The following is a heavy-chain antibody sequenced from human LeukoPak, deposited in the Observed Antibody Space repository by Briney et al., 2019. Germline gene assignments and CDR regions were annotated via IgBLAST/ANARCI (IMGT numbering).Heavy chain of an antibody. D-gene: IGHD4-17*01. CDR2: IDWDDDK. CDR1: GFSLSTSGMC. Sequence: ESGPTLVNPTQTLTLTCTFSGFSLSTSGMCVSWFRQPPGKALEWLALIDWDDDKYYSTSLKTRLTISKDTSKNQVVLTMTNMDPVDTATYYCARSRNYGDYFDYWGQGTLVTVSS. J-gene: IGHJ4*02. CDR3: ARSRNYGDYFDY. V-gene: IGHV2-70*01.